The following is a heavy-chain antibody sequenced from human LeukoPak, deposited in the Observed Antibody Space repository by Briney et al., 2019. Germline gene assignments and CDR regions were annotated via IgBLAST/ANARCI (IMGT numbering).Heavy chain of an antibody. J-gene: IGHJ4*02. CDR2: IKGDGSQI. CDR3: AREGLPYSADY. D-gene: IGHD1-26*01. CDR1: GFTFSSYW. V-gene: IGHV3-7*01. Sequence: GGSLRLSCAAAGFTFSSYWMRWVRQTPAKGLEWVANIKGDGSQINYLDSGKGRFTISRDNARNSLSLQMNSLTADDTGVYDCAREGLPYSADYWGQGTLVTVSS.